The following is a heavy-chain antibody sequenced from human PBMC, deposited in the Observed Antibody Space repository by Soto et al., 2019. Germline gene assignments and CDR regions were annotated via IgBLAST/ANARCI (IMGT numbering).Heavy chain of an antibody. CDR2: IHHSGRT. CDR3: ARGGDWQYDY. D-gene: IGHD2-21*02. V-gene: IGHV4-4*02. J-gene: IGHJ4*02. CDR1: GDSISSDKW. Sequence: QVQLQESGPGLVKPSGTLSLTCAVSGDSISSDKWWSWVRQPPVKGLEWIGEIHHSGRTNYNPSLKSRVTILVEKSKNQVSLELSSMTAADTAVYYCARGGDWQYDYWGQGTLVTVSS.